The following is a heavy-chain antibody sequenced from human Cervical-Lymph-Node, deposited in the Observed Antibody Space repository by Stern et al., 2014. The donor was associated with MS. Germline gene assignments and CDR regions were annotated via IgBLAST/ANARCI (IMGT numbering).Heavy chain of an antibody. CDR3: ARPITGADHAFDY. J-gene: IGHJ4*02. Sequence: QVQLVQSGSEMKKPGASVTVSCKASGYSFNRFAMNWVRQAPGLGLEWMGWLNTNTGDPTYAQGFTGRFVFSLDTSVSTAYLQISSLKAEDTAVYYCARPITGADHAFDYWGQGTLVTVSS. D-gene: IGHD1-14*01. CDR2: LNTNTGDP. CDR1: GYSFNRFA. V-gene: IGHV7-4-1*02.